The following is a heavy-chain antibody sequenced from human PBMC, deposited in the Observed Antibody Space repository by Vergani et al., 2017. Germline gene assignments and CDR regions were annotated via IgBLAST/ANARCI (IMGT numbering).Heavy chain of an antibody. V-gene: IGHV4-39*01. D-gene: IGHD2-2*01. J-gene: IGHJ4*02. CDR3: AARVPADENFDY. CDR2: IYYSGST. CDR1: GGSISSSSYY. Sequence: QLQLQESGPGLVKPSETLSLTCTVSGGSISSSSYYWGWIRQPTGKGLEWIGSIYYSGSTYYNPSLKSRVTISVDTSKNQFSLKLSSVTAADTAVYYCAARVPADENFDYWGQGTLVTVSS.